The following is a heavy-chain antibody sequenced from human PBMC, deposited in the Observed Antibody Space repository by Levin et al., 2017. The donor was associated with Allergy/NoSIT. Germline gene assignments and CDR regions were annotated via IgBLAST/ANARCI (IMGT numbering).Heavy chain of an antibody. V-gene: IGHV4-34*01. CDR1: GGSFSGYY. CDR2: INHSGST. Sequence: SETLSLTCAVYGGSFSGYYWSWIRQPPGKGLEWIGEINHSGSTNYNPSLKSRVTISVDTSKNQFSLKLSSVTAADTAVYYCARGSAVYYGSGSYYYVPSGSTVSFDYWGQGTLVTVSS. J-gene: IGHJ4*02. CDR3: ARGSAVYYGSGSYYYVPSGSTVSFDY. D-gene: IGHD3-10*01.